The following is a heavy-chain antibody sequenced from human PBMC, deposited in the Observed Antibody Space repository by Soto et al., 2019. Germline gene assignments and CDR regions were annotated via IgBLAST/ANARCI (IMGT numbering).Heavy chain of an antibody. CDR3: ATGFDYGDDDAFDI. Sequence: PSETLSLTCNVSGGSISRGDNAWSWIRHHPGKGLEWIGFLYYRGSTYFNPSLKSRVTLSVDTSKNQLSLKLSSVSAADTAVYYCATGFDYGDDDAFDIWGHGTMVTVSS. CDR2: LYYRGST. J-gene: IGHJ3*02. V-gene: IGHV4-31*03. D-gene: IGHD4-17*01. CDR1: GGSISRGDNA.